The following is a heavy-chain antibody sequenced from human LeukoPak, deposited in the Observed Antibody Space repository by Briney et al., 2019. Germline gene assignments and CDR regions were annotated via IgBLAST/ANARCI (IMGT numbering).Heavy chain of an antibody. CDR2: INAGNGNT. J-gene: IGHJ3*02. V-gene: IGHV1-3*01. D-gene: IGHD1-26*01. CDR1: GYTFTSYA. CDR3: ARAPGAVGAFDI. Sequence: GASVKVSCKASGYTFTSYAMHWVRQAPGQRLEWMGWINAGNGNTKYSQKFQGRVTITRDTSASTAYMELSSLRSEDTAVYYCARAPGAVGAFDIWGQGTMVTVSS.